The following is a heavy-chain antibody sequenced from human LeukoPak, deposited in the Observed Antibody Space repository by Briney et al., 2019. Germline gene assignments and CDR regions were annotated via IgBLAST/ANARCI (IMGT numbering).Heavy chain of an antibody. Sequence: PGGSLRLSCAASGFTFSTYGMAWVRQVPGNRLEWVSSIGATGGLISYADSVKGRFTVSSSEKTFYLQMNSLRAEDTAVYFCAGKILGSAPFDFWGQGTLVTVSA. J-gene: IGHJ4*02. CDR2: IGATGGLI. CDR3: AGKILGSAPFDF. D-gene: IGHD3-10*01. CDR1: GFTFSTYG. V-gene: IGHV3-23*01.